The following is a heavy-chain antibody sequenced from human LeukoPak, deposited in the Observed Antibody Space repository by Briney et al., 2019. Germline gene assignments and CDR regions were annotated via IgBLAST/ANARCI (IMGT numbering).Heavy chain of an antibody. CDR2: IIPILGIA. D-gene: IGHD5-18*01. V-gene: IGHV1-69*04. J-gene: IGHJ4*02. CDR3: ARVDTAMVIDY. Sequence: SVKVSCKASGGAFSSYAISWVRQAPGQGLEWMGRIIPILGIANYAQKFQGRVTITADKSTSTAYMELSSLRSEDTAVYYCARVDTAMVIDYWGQGTLVTVSS. CDR1: GGAFSSYA.